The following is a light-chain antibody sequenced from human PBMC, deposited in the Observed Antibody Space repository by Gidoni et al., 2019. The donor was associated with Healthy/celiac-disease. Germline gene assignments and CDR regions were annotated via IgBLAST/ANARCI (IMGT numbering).Light chain of an antibody. CDR1: QSISSW. CDR3: QQYNSYSPLT. CDR2: DAS. J-gene: IGKJ4*01. V-gene: IGKV1-5*01. Sequence: DLQMTQSPSTLSASVGDRVTITCRASQSISSWLAWYQQKPGKAPKLLIYDASSLESGVPSRFSGSGSGTEFTLTISSLQPDDFATYYCQQYNSYSPLTCXGXTKVEIK.